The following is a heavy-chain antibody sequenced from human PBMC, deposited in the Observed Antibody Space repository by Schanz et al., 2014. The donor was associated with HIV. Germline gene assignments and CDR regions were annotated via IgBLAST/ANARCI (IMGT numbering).Heavy chain of an antibody. CDR1: EFPFSHNA. CDR3: AQMGAFAAFET. Sequence: EALLLESGGGLVQPGGSLRLSCRGSEFPFSHNAMTWVRQAPGKGLQWVSSITDSGDKTDYTDSVKGRFTISRDNSRNTLFLQMDSLRVDDTAVYYCAQMGAFAAFETWGHGTVVTVSP. D-gene: IGHD3-16*01. CDR2: ITDSGDKT. J-gene: IGHJ3*02. V-gene: IGHV3-23*01.